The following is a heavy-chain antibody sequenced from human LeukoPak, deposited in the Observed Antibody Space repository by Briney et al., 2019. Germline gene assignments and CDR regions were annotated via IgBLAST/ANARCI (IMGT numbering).Heavy chain of an antibody. V-gene: IGHV4-34*01. J-gene: IGHJ5*02. D-gene: IGHD3-3*01. CDR1: GGSFSGYY. Sequence: SETLSLTCAVYGGSFSGYYWSWIRQPPGKGLEWIGEINHSGSTNYNPSLKRRVTISVDTSKNQFSLKLSSVTAADTAVYYCARAETYYDFWSGYYTWNWFDPWGQGTLVTVSS. CDR2: INHSGST. CDR3: ARAETYYDFWSGYYTWNWFDP.